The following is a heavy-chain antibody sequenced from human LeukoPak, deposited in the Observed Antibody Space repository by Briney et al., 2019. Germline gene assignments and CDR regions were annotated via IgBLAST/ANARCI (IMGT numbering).Heavy chain of an antibody. CDR3: ARAPGVIGLYGMDV. CDR2: ISSSSSTI. Sequence: GGSLRLSCAASGFTFSSYSMNWVRQAPGKGLEWVSYISSSSSTIYYADSVKGRFTISRDNSKNTLYLQMNSLRAEDTAVYYCARAPGVIGLYGMDVWGQGTTVTVSS. V-gene: IGHV3-48*01. CDR1: GFTFSSYS. J-gene: IGHJ6*02. D-gene: IGHD2/OR15-2a*01.